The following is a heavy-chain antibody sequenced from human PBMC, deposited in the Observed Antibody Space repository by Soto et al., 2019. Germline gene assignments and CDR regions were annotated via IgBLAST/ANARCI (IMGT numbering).Heavy chain of an antibody. Sequence: PGGSLRLSCAASGFTFSSYAMHWVRQAPGKGLEWVAVISYDGSNKYYADSVKGRFTISRDNSKNTLYLQMNSLRAEDTAVYYCARDDYDILTGSPTPPRFDPWGQGTLVTVSS. CDR1: GFTFSSYA. CDR2: ISYDGSNK. V-gene: IGHV3-30-3*01. J-gene: IGHJ5*02. D-gene: IGHD3-9*01. CDR3: ARDDYDILTGSPTPPRFDP.